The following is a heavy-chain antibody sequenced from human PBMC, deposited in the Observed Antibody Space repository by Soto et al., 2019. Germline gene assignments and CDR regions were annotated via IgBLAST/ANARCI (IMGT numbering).Heavy chain of an antibody. CDR3: ARTASAAPYYFDY. V-gene: IGHV3-33*08. D-gene: IGHD2-2*01. Sequence: XXSLRLSFAASGFTFSTYVMDWVPQAPGKGLEWVAVIWYDGSNKYYAVSVKGRFTIYRDNSKNKLYLQMNSLRAEDTAVYYCARTASAAPYYFDYWGQGTLVTVSS. CDR1: GFTFSTYV. CDR2: IWYDGSNK. J-gene: IGHJ4*02.